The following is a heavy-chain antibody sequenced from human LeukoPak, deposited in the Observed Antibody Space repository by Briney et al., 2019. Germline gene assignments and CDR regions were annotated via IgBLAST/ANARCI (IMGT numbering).Heavy chain of an antibody. CDR2: INPSGGST. Sequence: EASVKVSCKASGYTFTSYYMHWVRQAPGQGLEWMGIINPSGGSTSYAQKFRGRVTMTRDTSTSTVYMELSSLRSEDTAVYYCARVVAKGYYDSSGYLYYDAFDIWGQGTMVTVSS. J-gene: IGHJ3*02. D-gene: IGHD3-22*01. CDR1: GYTFTSYY. V-gene: IGHV1-46*01. CDR3: ARVVAKGYYDSSGYLYYDAFDI.